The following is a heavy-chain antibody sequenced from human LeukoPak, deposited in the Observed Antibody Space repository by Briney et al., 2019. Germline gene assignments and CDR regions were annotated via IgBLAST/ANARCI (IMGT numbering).Heavy chain of an antibody. CDR3: ASLGFCTGTRCLEDS. Sequence: SETLSLTCTVSGGSISNHYWSWIRQPPGKGLEWIGYIHSTGSTHYNPSLKSRVTISVDRSENQFSLKVTSVTAADTAVYYCASLGFCTGTRCLEDSWGQGTLDTVAS. V-gene: IGHV4-59*11. CDR1: GGSISNHY. CDR2: IHSTGST. D-gene: IGHD2-2*03. J-gene: IGHJ4*02.